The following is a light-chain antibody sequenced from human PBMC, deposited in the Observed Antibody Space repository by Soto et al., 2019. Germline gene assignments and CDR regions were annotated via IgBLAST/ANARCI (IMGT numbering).Light chain of an antibody. V-gene: IGKV3D-15*01. CDR2: DAS. Sequence: IGVSLSPVTVSLTQEERATLSCRASQSGSSNLAWYQQQPGQAPTLRIYDASTRATDIRARFSGSVSGIEFTLSIFCLQSEDCARYYSTDSADLQLTFCGGTKV. CDR3: TDSADLQLT. J-gene: IGKJ4*01. CDR1: QSGSSN.